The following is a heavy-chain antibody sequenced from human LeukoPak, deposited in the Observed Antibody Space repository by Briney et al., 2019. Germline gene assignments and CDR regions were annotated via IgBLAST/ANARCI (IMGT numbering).Heavy chain of an antibody. Sequence: SETLSLTCTVSGGSISSSSYYWGWIRQPPGKGLEWIGSIYYSGSTYYNPSLKSQVTISVDTSKNQSSLKLSSVTAADTAVYYCARYVRYYYDSTGDYWGQGTLVTVSS. CDR1: GGSISSSSYY. V-gene: IGHV4-39*01. J-gene: IGHJ4*02. CDR2: IYYSGST. D-gene: IGHD3-22*01. CDR3: ARYVRYYYDSTGDY.